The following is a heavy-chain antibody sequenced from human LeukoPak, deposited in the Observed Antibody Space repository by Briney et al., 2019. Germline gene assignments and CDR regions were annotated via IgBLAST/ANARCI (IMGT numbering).Heavy chain of an antibody. CDR3: AREDIVATISYYYGMDV. D-gene: IGHD5-12*01. Sequence: SGVKVSCKAAVGTFSSYAISWVRQAPGPGLEWMGRIIPILGIANYAQNFQARVTLTADKSTSTDYMELSSLRSEDTAVYYCAREDIVATISYYYGMDVWGQGTTVTVSS. J-gene: IGHJ6*02. CDR2: IIPILGIA. CDR1: VGTFSSYA. V-gene: IGHV1-69*04.